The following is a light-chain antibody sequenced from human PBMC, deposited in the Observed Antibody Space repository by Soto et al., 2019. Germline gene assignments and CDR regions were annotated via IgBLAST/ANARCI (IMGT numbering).Light chain of an antibody. CDR2: RNT. Sequence: QSVLTQPPSASGTPGQSVTISCSGSSSNIGSNYVYWYQQLPGTAPKLLIYRNTERPSGVPDRFSGSKSGTSASLAISGLRSEDEADYFCATWDDSPSGRVFGGGTQLTVL. CDR1: SSNIGSNY. V-gene: IGLV1-47*01. J-gene: IGLJ3*02. CDR3: ATWDDSPSGRV.